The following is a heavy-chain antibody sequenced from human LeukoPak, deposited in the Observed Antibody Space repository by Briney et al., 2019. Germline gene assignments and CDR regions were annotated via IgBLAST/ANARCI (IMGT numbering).Heavy chain of an antibody. CDR1: GGTFSSYA. CDR2: IIPIFGTA. J-gene: IGHJ6*03. Sequence: ASVKVSCKASGGTFSSYAISWVRQAPGQGLEWMAGIIPIFGTANYAQKFQGRVTITADESTSTAYMELSSLRSEDTAVYYCARTADSSGKAEGYYYYYMDVWGKGTTVTVSS. CDR3: ARTADSSGKAEGYYYYYMDV. V-gene: IGHV1-69*13. D-gene: IGHD6-19*01.